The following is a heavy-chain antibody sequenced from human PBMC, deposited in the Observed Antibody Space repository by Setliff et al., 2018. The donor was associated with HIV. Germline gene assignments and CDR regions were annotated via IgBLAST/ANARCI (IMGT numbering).Heavy chain of an antibody. CDR3: TRRVCDFWSSLVGYYKYMDV. V-gene: IGHV4-39*01. CDR1: GDSITTFTTNDYY. CDR2: VYYSGKT. D-gene: IGHD3-3*01. Sequence: KPSETLSLTCNVSGDSITTFTTNDYYWGWVRQPPGKGLEWIGSVYYSGKTYYNPSLRSRVTISMDTSKTQFSLILRSVTAADTAVYYCTRRVCDFWSSLVGYYKYMDVWGKGTTVTVSS. J-gene: IGHJ6*03.